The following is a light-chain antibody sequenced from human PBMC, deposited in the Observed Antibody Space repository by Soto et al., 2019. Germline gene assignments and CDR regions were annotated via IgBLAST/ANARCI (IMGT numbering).Light chain of an antibody. CDR3: SSYAGSSNV. V-gene: IGLV2-8*01. CDR1: SSDVGGYNY. CDR2: EVN. J-gene: IGLJ1*01. Sequence: QSALTQPPSASWSPGQSVAISCTGTSSDVGGYNYVSWYQQHPGKAPKLMIYEVNKRPSGVPDRFSGSKSGNTASLTVSGLQAEDEADYYCSSYAGSSNVFGTGTKGTVL.